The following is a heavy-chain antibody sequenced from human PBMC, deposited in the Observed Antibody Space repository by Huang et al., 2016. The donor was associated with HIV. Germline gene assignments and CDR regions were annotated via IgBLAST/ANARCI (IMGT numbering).Heavy chain of an antibody. CDR2: INTNTGNP. J-gene: IGHJ4*02. CDR1: GYTFTSYV. V-gene: IGHV7-4-1*02. D-gene: IGHD2-2*01. CDR3: ARIYCSSTKCFGFDF. Sequence: QVQLVQSGSELKKPGASVKVSCKASGYTFTSYVMSWVRQAPGQGLEWMGWINTNTGNPTYAPDFTGRFVFSLDTSVTTAYLQINSLEADDTAVYYCARIYCSSTKCFGFDFWGQGTLVTVSS.